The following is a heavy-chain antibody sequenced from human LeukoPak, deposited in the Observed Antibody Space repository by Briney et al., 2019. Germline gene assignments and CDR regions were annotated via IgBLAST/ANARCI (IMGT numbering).Heavy chain of an antibody. CDR1: GGSISSGDYY. Sequence: SETLSLTCTVSGGSISSGDYYWSWIRQPPGKGLEWIGYIYYSGSTYYNPSLKSRVTISVDTSKNQFSLKLSSVTAADTAVYYCARSGYSSRRALRYWGQGTLVTVSS. V-gene: IGHV4-30-4*08. D-gene: IGHD6-13*01. CDR2: IYYSGST. CDR3: ARSGYSSRRALRY. J-gene: IGHJ4*02.